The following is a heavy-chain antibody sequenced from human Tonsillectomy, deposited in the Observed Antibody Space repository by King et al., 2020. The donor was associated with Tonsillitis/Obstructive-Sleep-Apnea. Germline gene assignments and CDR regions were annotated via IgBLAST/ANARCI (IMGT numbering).Heavy chain of an antibody. CDR2: IYWDDDK. V-gene: IGHV2-5*02. J-gene: IGHJ5*02. Sequence: ITLKESGPTLVKPTQTLTLTCTFSGFSLSTSAEAVGWIRQPPGKAPEWLAVIYWDDDKRYNPSLKSRLTITKDTSKNQVVLTMTNVAPVDTATYYCAPKMYSPAWPRVLIWFDPWGQGTLVTVSS. CDR3: APKMYSPAWPRVLIWFDP. CDR1: GFSLSTSAEA. D-gene: IGHD6-13*01.